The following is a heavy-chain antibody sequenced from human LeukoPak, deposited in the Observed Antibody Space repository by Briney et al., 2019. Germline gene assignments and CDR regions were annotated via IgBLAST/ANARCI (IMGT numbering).Heavy chain of an antibody. CDR1: GFAVSNNY. V-gene: IGHV3-74*01. CDR2: INSDGSST. CDR3: ARGLYYGSGSPRAFDI. J-gene: IGHJ3*02. D-gene: IGHD3-10*01. Sequence: GGSLRLSCTASGFAVSNNYMSWVRQAPGKGLEWVSRINSDGSSTSYADSVKGRFTISRDNAKNTLYLQMNSLRAEDTAVYYCARGLYYGSGSPRAFDIWGQGTMVTVSS.